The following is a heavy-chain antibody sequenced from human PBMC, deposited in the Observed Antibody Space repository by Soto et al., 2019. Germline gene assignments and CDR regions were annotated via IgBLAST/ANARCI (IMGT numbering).Heavy chain of an antibody. V-gene: IGHV3-74*01. CDR3: ARGVDDYYDSSGYYYYFDY. D-gene: IGHD3-22*01. CDR2: INSDGSST. Sequence: LRLSCAASGFTFSSYWMHWVRQAPGKGLVWVSRINSDGSSTSYADSVKGRVTISVDTSKNQFSLKLSSVTAADTAVYYCARGVDDYYDSSGYYYYFDYWGQGTLVTVSS. J-gene: IGHJ4*02. CDR1: GFTFSSYW.